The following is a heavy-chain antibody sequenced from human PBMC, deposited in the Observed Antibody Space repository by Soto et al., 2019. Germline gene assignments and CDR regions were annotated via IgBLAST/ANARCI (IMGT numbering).Heavy chain of an antibody. CDR2: ISTFNGET. Sequence: ASVKVSCKASGYPFNTYGISWVRQAPGQGLEWMGWISTFNGETRYAQKFQARVTVTTDTSTTTGYMELRSLRSDDTAVYYCARDVGYCSSSTCRIDHWGQGTLVTV. D-gene: IGHD2-2*01. CDR3: ARDVGYCSSSTCRIDH. CDR1: GYPFNTYG. J-gene: IGHJ4*02. V-gene: IGHV1-18*01.